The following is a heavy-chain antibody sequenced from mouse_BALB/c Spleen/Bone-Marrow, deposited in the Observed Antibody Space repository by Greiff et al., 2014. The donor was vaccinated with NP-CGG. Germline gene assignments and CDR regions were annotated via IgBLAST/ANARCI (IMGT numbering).Heavy chain of an antibody. CDR2: INPDSSTI. V-gene: IGHV4-1*02. CDR3: ARHGYYAMDY. J-gene: IGHJ4*01. CDR1: GFDFSRYW. Sequence: DVQLVESGGGLVQPGGSLKLSCAASGFDFSRYWMSWVRQAPGKGLEWIGEINPDSSTINYTPSLKDKFIISRDNAKNTLYLQMSKVISEDTALYYCARHGYYAMDYWGQGTSVTVSS.